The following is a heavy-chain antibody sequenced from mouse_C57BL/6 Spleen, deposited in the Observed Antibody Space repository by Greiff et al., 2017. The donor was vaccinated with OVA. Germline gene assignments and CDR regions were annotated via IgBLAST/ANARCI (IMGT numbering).Heavy chain of an antibody. D-gene: IGHD3-3*01. CDR1: GYSITSGYY. CDR3: ASLGQGY. V-gene: IGHV3-6*01. Sequence: EVQLQESGPGLVKPSQSLSLTCSVTGYSITSGYYWNWIRQFPGNKLEWMGYISYDGSNNYNPSLKNRISITRDTSKNQFFLKLNSVTTEDTATYYCASLGQGYWGQGTTLTVSS. J-gene: IGHJ2*01. CDR2: ISYDGSN.